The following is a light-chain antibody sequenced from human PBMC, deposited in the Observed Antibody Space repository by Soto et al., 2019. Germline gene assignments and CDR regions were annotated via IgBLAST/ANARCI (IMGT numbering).Light chain of an antibody. CDR3: SSYTSSSTVV. CDR1: NSDVGGYNF. CDR2: DVS. J-gene: IGLJ2*01. Sequence: QSVLTQPASVSGSPGQPITISCTGTNSDVGGYNFVSWFQHHPDKAPKLMIYDVSNRPAGVSNRFAGSKSGNTPSLTISGLQAEDESDYYCSSYTSSSTVVFGGGTKLTVL. V-gene: IGLV2-14*03.